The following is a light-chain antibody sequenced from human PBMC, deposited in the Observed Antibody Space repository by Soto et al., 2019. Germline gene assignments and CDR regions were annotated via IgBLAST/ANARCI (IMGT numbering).Light chain of an antibody. Sequence: DIQMTQSPSSLSASVGDRVTITCRASQSINTYLNWYQQKPGKAPKLLISATFNVQCGVPSRFSVSGSGTAFTLTISSLQPEDFATYYCQQSYSTPLTFGGGTKVEIK. CDR3: QQSYSTPLT. J-gene: IGKJ4*01. CDR2: ATF. V-gene: IGKV1-39*01. CDR1: QSINTY.